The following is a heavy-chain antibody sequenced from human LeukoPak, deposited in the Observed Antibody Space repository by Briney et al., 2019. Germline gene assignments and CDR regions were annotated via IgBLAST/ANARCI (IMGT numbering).Heavy chain of an antibody. J-gene: IGHJ5*02. Sequence: GASVKVSCKASGYTFTGYYMHWVRQAPGQGLEWMGIINPSGGSTSYAQKFQGRVTMTRDMSTSTVYMELSSLRSEDTAVYYCARRSSRVAAAGYNWFDPWGQGTLVTVSS. V-gene: IGHV1-46*01. CDR2: INPSGGST. CDR3: ARRSSRVAAAGYNWFDP. CDR1: GYTFTGYY. D-gene: IGHD6-13*01.